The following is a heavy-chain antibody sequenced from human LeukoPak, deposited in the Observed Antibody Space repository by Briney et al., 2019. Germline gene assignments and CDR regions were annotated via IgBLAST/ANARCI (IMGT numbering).Heavy chain of an antibody. CDR3: TRPVYSSSGDS. CDR2: ISGSGGST. V-gene: IGHV3-23*01. D-gene: IGHD6-6*01. CDR1: GLTFSTYG. J-gene: IGHJ4*02. Sequence: GGSLRLSCAASGLTFSTYGMSWVRQAPGKGLEWASAISGSGGSTYYADSVKGRFTISRDNSKNTLYLQMNSLRAEDTAVYYCTRPVYSSSGDSWGRGTPVTVSS.